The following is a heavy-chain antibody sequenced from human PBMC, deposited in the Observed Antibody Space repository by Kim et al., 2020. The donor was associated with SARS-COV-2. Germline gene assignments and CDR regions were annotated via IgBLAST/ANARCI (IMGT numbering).Heavy chain of an antibody. J-gene: IGHJ4*01. CDR1: GYPFTDYA. V-gene: IGHV1-18*01. D-gene: IGHD2-15*01. CDR3: ASVGLVPGGLGY. Sequence: ASVKVSCKASGYPFTDYAFTWVRQAPGEGLEWVGWISGRSGKTNDAQKFQGRVAMTTDKSTNTAFVELRSLTSDDTAVYFCASVGLVPGGLGYWGHGNL. CDR2: ISGRSGKT.